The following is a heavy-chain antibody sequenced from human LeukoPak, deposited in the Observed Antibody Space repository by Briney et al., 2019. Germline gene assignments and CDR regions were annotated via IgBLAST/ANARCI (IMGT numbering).Heavy chain of an antibody. J-gene: IGHJ6*03. Sequence: PGGSLRLSCAASGFSFSSYAMSWVRQAPGKGLVWVSRINSDGSSTSYADSVKGRFTISRDNAKNTPYLQMNSLRAEDTAVYYCARAGYYYYYMDVWGKGTTVTVSS. V-gene: IGHV3-74*01. CDR3: ARAGYYYYYMDV. CDR2: INSDGSST. CDR1: GFSFSSYA.